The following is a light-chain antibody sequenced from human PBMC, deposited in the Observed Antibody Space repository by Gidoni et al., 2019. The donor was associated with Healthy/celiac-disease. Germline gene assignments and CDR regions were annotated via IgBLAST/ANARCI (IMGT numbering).Light chain of an antibody. CDR3: QQYGSSPPMYT. Sequence: ESVLTQSPVTLSLSPGERATLSCRASQSVSSSYLAWYQQKPGQAPRLLIYGASSRATGIPDRFSGSGSGTDFTLTISRLEPEDFAVYYCQQYGSSPPMYTFGQGTKLEIK. J-gene: IGKJ2*01. CDR2: GAS. CDR1: QSVSSSY. V-gene: IGKV3-20*01.